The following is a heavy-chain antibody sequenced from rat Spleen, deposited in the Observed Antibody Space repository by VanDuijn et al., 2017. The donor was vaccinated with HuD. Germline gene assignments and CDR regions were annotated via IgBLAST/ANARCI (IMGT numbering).Heavy chain of an antibody. D-gene: IGHD1-9*01. CDR1: GFTFSDYN. J-gene: IGHJ2*01. CDR3: VRHGYTRYYFDY. CDR2: IIYDGIRT. Sequence: EVQLVESGGGLVQPGRSLKLSCAASGFTFSDYNMAWVRQAPKKGLEWVANIIYDGIRTYYRDSVKGRFTISRDNAKSTLYLQMDSLRSEDTASYYCVRHGYTRYYFDYWGQGVMVTVSS. V-gene: IGHV5S10*01.